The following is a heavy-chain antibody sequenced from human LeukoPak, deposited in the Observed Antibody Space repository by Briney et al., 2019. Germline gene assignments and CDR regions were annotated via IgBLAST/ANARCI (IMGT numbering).Heavy chain of an antibody. V-gene: IGHV4-38-2*02. J-gene: IGHJ4*02. D-gene: IGHD1-26*01. CDR3: AGTPLVGAAII. Sequence: SETLSLTCTVSGYSIRSGYYWGWIRQPPGKGLEWIGSIYHNGSTYYIPSLKSRLTISVDTSKNQFSPKLTSVTAADTAVYYCAGTPLVGAAIIWGQGTPVTVSS. CDR2: IYHNGST. CDR1: GYSIRSGYY.